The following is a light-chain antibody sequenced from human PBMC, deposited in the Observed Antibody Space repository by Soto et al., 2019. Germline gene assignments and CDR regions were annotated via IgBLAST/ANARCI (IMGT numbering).Light chain of an antibody. CDR2: DAS. J-gene: IGKJ2*01. Sequence: DIQMTKSPSTLSASVGDSVTITGLASQSINSWLAWYQQKPGKAPKLLIYDASSLESGVPSRFSGSGSGTEFTLSISSLHPDDFATCYCQQYNSYPYTLSQGTKLEIK. V-gene: IGKV1-5*01. CDR1: QSINSW. CDR3: QQYNSYPYT.